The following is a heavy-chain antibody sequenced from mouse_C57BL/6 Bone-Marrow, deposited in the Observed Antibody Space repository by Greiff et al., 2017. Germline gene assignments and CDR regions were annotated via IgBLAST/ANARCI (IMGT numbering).Heavy chain of an antibody. CDR2: ISSGGSYT. V-gene: IGHV5-6*01. J-gene: IGHJ3*01. Sequence: EVMLVESGGDLVQPGGSLKLSCAASGFTFSSYGMSWVRQTPDKRLEWVATISSGGSYTSYPDSVKGRFTISSNNAKNTLYLQMSSLKSEDTAMYYCARHGDGYPFAYWGQGTLVTVSA. D-gene: IGHD2-3*01. CDR1: GFTFSSYG. CDR3: ARHGDGYPFAY.